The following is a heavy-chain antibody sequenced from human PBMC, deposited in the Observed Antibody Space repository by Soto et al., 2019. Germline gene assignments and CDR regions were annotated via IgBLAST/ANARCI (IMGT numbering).Heavy chain of an antibody. V-gene: IGHV4-31*03. Sequence: SETLSLTCTVSGGSISSGGYYWSWIRQHPGKGLEWIGYIYYSGSTYYNPSLKSRVTISVDTSKNQFSLKLSSVTAADTAVYYCARDLGYSYPNWFDPWGQGTLVTVSS. D-gene: IGHD5-18*01. CDR1: GGSISSGGYY. CDR2: IYYSGST. J-gene: IGHJ5*02. CDR3: ARDLGYSYPNWFDP.